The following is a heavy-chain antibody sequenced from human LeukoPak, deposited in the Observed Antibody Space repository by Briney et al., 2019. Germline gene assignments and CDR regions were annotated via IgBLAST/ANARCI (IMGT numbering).Heavy chain of an antibody. V-gene: IGHV3-23*01. Sequence: GGSLRLSCAASGFIFSSYAMSWVRQAPGKGLEWVSAISGSGGSTYYADSVKGRFTISRDNSKNTLYLQMNSLRAEDTAVYCCAKYPENAGYFDYWSQGTLVTVSS. CDR1: GFIFSSYA. J-gene: IGHJ4*02. CDR3: AKYPENAGYFDY. CDR2: ISGSGGST. D-gene: IGHD3-10*01.